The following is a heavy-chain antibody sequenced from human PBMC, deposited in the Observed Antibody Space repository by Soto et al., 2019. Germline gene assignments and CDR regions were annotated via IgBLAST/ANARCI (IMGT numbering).Heavy chain of an antibody. J-gene: IGHJ6*04. CDR2: ISVSGGYK. CDR3: AKGLMKRGSETYYNHPPDV. CDR1: GFTFSTYA. D-gene: IGHD3-10*01. Sequence: PGGSLRLSCAASGFTFSTYAMSWVRLAPGKGLEWVSIISVSGGYKYYADSMKGRFTISRDNSKSTLYLQMDSLRVEDTAVYYCAKGLMKRGSETYYNHPPDVWGKGTTVTVSS. V-gene: IGHV3-23*01.